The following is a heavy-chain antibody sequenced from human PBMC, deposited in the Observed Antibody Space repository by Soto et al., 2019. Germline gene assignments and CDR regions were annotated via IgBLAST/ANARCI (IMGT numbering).Heavy chain of an antibody. Sequence: GGSLRLSCAASGFTFSSYWMHWVRQAPGKGLVWVSRINSDGSSTSYADSVKGRFTTSRDNAKNTLYLQMNSLRAEDTAVYYCAKHRSGGYAFDIWGQGTMVTVSS. V-gene: IGHV3-74*01. J-gene: IGHJ3*02. D-gene: IGHD6-19*01. CDR1: GFTFSSYW. CDR3: AKHRSGGYAFDI. CDR2: INSDGSST.